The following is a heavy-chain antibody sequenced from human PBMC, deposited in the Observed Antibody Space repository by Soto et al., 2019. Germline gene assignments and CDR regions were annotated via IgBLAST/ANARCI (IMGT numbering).Heavy chain of an antibody. CDR2: ISDSGST. CDR1: GFTFSSYA. Sequence: EVQLLESGGGLVQPGGSLRLSCEASGFTFSSYALSWVRQTPGKGLEWVSTISDSGSTYYADSVKGRFTISRDNSKNTLYLQMNRLRAEDTAVYYWAKVWGENGYCTRTSCLYYFDYWGQGTLVTVSS. V-gene: IGHV3-23*01. J-gene: IGHJ4*02. CDR3: AKVWGENGYCTRTSCLYYFDY. D-gene: IGHD2-2*03.